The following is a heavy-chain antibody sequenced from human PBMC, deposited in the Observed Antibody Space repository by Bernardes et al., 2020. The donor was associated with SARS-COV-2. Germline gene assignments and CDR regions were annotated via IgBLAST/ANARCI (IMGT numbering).Heavy chain of an antibody. Sequence: GGSLRLSCTASGFSFSSYAINWVRQAPGKGLEWVSAMSATSGVTYYADSVKGRFTISRDNPKNTVYLQMDSLRAEDTAVYYCARIDEVTGRDYWGQGTLVTVSS. CDR2: MSATSGVT. J-gene: IGHJ4*02. CDR1: GFSFSSYA. CDR3: ARIDEVTGRDY. D-gene: IGHD6-19*01. V-gene: IGHV3-23*01.